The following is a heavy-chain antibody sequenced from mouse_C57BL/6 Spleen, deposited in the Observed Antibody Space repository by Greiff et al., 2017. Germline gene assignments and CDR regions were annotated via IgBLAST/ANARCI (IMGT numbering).Heavy chain of an antibody. CDR2: INPSTGGT. J-gene: IGHJ2*01. D-gene: IGHD1-1*01. CDR3: AATTVVFDFDY. V-gene: IGHV1-42*01. Sequence: EVQLQQSGPELVKPGASVKISCTASGYSFTGYYMNWVKQSPEKSLEWIGEINPSTGGTTYNQKFKAKATLTVDKSASTAYMQLKSLTSEDSAVYYCAATTVVFDFDYWGQGTTLTVSS. CDR1: GYSFTGYY.